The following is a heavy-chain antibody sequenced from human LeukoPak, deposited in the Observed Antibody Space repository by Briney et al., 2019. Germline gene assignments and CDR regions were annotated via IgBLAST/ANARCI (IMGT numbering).Heavy chain of an antibody. Sequence: GGSLRLSCAASGFRFDDFAMHWVRQAPGKGLEWVSRINSDGSSTSYADSVKGRFTISRDNAKNTLYLQMNSLRAEDTAVYYCARGYYDFWSGYLDYWGQGTLVTVSS. J-gene: IGHJ4*02. CDR2: INSDGSST. CDR3: ARGYYDFWSGYLDY. D-gene: IGHD3-3*01. V-gene: IGHV3-74*01. CDR1: GFRFDDFA.